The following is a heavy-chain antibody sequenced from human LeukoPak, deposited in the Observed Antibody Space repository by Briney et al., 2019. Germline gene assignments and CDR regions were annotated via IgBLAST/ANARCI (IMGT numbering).Heavy chain of an antibody. D-gene: IGHD3-10*01. CDR1: GFTVSSNY. V-gene: IGHV3-21*01. J-gene: IGHJ4*02. Sequence: GGSLRLSCAASGFTVSSNYMSWVRQAPGKGLEWVSSISSNSLHIFYAESVKGRFTISRDNDKNSLYLQMNNLRAEDTAVYYCVGPDSQFDCWGQGTLVTVSS. CDR2: ISSNSLHI. CDR3: VGPDSQFDC.